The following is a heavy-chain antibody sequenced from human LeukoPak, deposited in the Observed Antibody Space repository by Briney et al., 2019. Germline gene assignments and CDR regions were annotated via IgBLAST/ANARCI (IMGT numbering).Heavy chain of an antibody. Sequence: SVKVSCKASGFTFTSSAMQWVRQARGQRLEWIGWIVLGSGNTNYAQKFQERGTITRDMSISTAYMELSSLRSEDTAVYNGAAVYYYDSSGSLPHWGQGTLVTVSS. CDR2: IVLGSGNT. CDR3: AAVYYYDSSGSLPH. D-gene: IGHD3-22*01. J-gene: IGHJ4*02. CDR1: GFTFTSSA. V-gene: IGHV1-58*02.